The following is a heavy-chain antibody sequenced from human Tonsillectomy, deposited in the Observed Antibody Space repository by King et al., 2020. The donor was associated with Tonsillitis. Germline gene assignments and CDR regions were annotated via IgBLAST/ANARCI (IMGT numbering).Heavy chain of an antibody. CDR1: GGSISSSSYY. Sequence: QLQESGPGLVKPSETLSLTCTVSGGSISSSSYYWGWIRQPPGKGLKWIGSIYYSGSTYYNPSLKSRVTISVDTSKNQFSLKLSSVTAADTAVYYCASPYSSSPDWFDPWGQGTLVTVSS. CDR2: IYYSGST. V-gene: IGHV4-39*01. J-gene: IGHJ5*02. D-gene: IGHD6-6*01. CDR3: ASPYSSSPDWFDP.